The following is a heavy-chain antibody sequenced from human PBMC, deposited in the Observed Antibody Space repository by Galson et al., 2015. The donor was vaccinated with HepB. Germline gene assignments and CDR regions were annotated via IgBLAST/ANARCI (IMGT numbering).Heavy chain of an antibody. J-gene: IGHJ5*02. Sequence: ETLSLTCTVSGGSISSSSYYWGWIRQSPGKGLEWIGSIYYSGSTYYNPSLKSRVTISVDTSKNQFSLKLSSVTAADTAVYYCARLYSSHRGNWFDPWGQGTLVTVSS. V-gene: IGHV4-39*01. CDR3: ARLYSSHRGNWFDP. CDR1: GGSISSSSYY. CDR2: IYYSGST. D-gene: IGHD6-19*01.